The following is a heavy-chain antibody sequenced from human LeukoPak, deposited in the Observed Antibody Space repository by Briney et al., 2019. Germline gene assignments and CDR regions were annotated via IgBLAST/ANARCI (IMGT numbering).Heavy chain of an antibody. V-gene: IGHV3-21*01. CDR3: ARVNRIVAFDI. D-gene: IGHD3-22*01. Sequence: TGGSLRLSCAASGFTFSSYSMNWVRQAPGKGLEWVSSISSSSSYIYYADSVKGRFTISRDNAKNSLYLQMNSLRAEDTAVYYCARVNRIVAFDIWGQGTMVTVSS. J-gene: IGHJ3*02. CDR2: ISSSSSYI. CDR1: GFTFSSYS.